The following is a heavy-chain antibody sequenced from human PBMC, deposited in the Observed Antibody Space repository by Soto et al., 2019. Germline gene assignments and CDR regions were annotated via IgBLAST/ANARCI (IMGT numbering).Heavy chain of an antibody. CDR3: AKDRESYTSSSYFFDY. V-gene: IGHV3-30*18. Sequence: QVQLVESGGGVVQPGRSLRLSCAASGFTFSSYGMHWVRQAPGKGLECVAVISYDGSHKYYADSVKGRFTISRDNSKNTLYLQMNSLRAEDMAVYYCAKDRESYTSSSYFFDYWGQGTLVTVSS. D-gene: IGHD6-6*01. CDR1: GFTFSSYG. CDR2: ISYDGSHK. J-gene: IGHJ4*02.